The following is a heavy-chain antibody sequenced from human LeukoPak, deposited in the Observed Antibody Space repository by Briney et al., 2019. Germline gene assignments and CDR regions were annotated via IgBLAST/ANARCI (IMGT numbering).Heavy chain of an antibody. Sequence: PGGSLRLSCAASGFTFSSYWMHWVRHAPGKGLVWVSRINSDGSSTSYADSVKGRFTISRDNAKNTLYLQMNSLRAEDTAVYYCARPSGTRFGELDYWGQGTLVTVSS. CDR3: ARPSGTRFGELDY. D-gene: IGHD3-10*01. V-gene: IGHV3-74*01. CDR1: GFTFSSYW. J-gene: IGHJ4*02. CDR2: INSDGSST.